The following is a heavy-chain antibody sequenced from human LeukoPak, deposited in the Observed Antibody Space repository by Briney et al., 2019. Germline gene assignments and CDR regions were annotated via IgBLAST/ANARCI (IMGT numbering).Heavy chain of an antibody. CDR1: GFTFSSYS. Sequence: GGSLRLSCAACGFTFSSYSMNWVRQAPGKGLEWVSSISASSSYIYYADSVKGRFTISRDNAKNSLYLQMNSLRAEDTAVDYCARDPPYYSESSAYQEAYWGQGTLVTISS. J-gene: IGHJ4*02. V-gene: IGHV3-21*01. CDR3: ARDPPYYSESSAYQEAY. D-gene: IGHD3-22*01. CDR2: ISASSSYI.